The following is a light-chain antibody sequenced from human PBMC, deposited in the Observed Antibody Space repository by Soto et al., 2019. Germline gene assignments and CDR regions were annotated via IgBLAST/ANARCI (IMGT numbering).Light chain of an antibody. CDR1: QSVSSSY. CDR3: QQYNNWPRT. V-gene: IGKV3-15*01. CDR2: GAS. Sequence: EIWLTQSPGSLSLSPGEIATLSCRSSQSVSSSYLAWYQQKPGQAPRLLIYGASTRATGIPARFSGSGSGTEFTLTINSPQSEDFAVYYCQQYNNWPRTFGQGTKVDIK. J-gene: IGKJ1*01.